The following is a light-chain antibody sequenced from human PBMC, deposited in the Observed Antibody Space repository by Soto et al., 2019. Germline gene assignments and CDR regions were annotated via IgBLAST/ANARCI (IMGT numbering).Light chain of an antibody. V-gene: IGLV2-14*01. Sequence: QSVLTQPASVSGSPGQSITISCTGTSSDVGGYNHVSWYQQHPGKAPKLIIYDVTNRPSGVSNRFSGSKSGNTASLTISGLQPEDEADYYCSSYSSSTTLVFGAGTKVTVL. J-gene: IGLJ1*01. CDR2: DVT. CDR3: SSYSSSTTLV. CDR1: SSDVGGYNH.